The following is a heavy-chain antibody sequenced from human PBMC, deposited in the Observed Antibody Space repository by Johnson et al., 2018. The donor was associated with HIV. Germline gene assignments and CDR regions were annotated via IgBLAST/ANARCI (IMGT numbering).Heavy chain of an antibody. J-gene: IGHJ3*02. CDR3: ASTCGGDCSRGDAFDI. CDR1: GFTFSDYY. V-gene: IGHV3-11*04. CDR2: ISSSGSTL. D-gene: IGHD2-21*02. Sequence: QMLLVESGGGLVKPGGSLRLSCAASGFTFSDYYMSWIRQAPGKGLEWVSYISSSGSTLYYADSVKGRFTLSRDNAKNSLYLQMNSLRAEDTAVYYCASTCGGDCSRGDAFDIWGQGTMVTVSS.